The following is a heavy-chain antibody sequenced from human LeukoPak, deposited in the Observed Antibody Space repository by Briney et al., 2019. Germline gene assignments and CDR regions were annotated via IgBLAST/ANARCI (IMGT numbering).Heavy chain of an antibody. Sequence: SETLSLTCTVSGGSISSYYWSWIRQPPGKGLEWIGEINHSGSTNYNPSLKSRVTISVDTSKNQFSLRVSSVTAADTAVYYCASLTMIVVPWGQGTLVTVSS. J-gene: IGHJ5*02. CDR3: ASLTMIVVP. CDR2: INHSGST. V-gene: IGHV4-34*01. D-gene: IGHD3-22*01. CDR1: GGSISSYY.